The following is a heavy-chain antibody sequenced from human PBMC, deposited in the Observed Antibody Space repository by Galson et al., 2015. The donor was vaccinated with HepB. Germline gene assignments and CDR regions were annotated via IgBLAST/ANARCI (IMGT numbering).Heavy chain of an antibody. D-gene: IGHD3-3*01. CDR3: ARDRFGYDFWSGYYYFDY. J-gene: IGHJ4*02. Sequence: SVKVSCKASGYTFTSYGISWVRQAPGQGLEWMGWISAYNGNTNYAQKLQGRVTMTTDTSTSTAYMELRSLRSDDTAVYYCARDRFGYDFWSGYYYFDYWGQGTLVTVSS. V-gene: IGHV1-18*01. CDR2: ISAYNGNT. CDR1: GYTFTSYG.